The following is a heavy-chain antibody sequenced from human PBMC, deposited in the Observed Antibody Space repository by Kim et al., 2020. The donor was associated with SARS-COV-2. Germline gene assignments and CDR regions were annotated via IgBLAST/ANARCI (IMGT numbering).Heavy chain of an antibody. CDR1: GFTFDDYA. CDR3: AKEAVEITIFGVVITPNYDYYYMDV. V-gene: IGHV3-43*02. J-gene: IGHJ6*03. CDR2: ISGDGGST. Sequence: GGSLRLSCAASGFTFDDYAMHWVRQAPGKGLEWVSLISGDGGSTYYADSVKGRFTISRDNSKNSLYLQMNSLRTEDTALYYCAKEAVEITIFGVVITPNYDYYYMDVWGKGTTVTVSS. D-gene: IGHD3-3*01.